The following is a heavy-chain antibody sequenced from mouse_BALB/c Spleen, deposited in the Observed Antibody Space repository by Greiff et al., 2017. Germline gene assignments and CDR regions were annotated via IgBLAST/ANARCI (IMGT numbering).Heavy chain of an antibody. Sequence: VKLMESGPGLVAPSQSLSITCTVSGFSLTSYGVHWVRQPPGKGLEWLGVIWAGGSTNYNSALMSRLSISKDNSKSQVFLKMNSLQTDDTAMYYCASYDGYYDYAMDYWGQGTSVTVSS. D-gene: IGHD2-3*01. CDR2: IWAGGST. CDR1: GFSLTSYG. CDR3: ASYDGYYDYAMDY. J-gene: IGHJ4*01. V-gene: IGHV2-9*02.